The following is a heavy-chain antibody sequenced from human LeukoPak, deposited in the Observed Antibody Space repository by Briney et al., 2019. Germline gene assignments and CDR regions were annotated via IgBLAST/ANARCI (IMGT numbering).Heavy chain of an antibody. CDR2: ISGSGGST. V-gene: IGHV3-23*01. CDR3: AKGDYDILTGFDY. D-gene: IGHD3-9*01. J-gene: IGHJ4*02. Sequence: GGSLRLSCAASGFTFSSYAMSWVRQAPGKGLEWVSAISGSGGSTYYADSVKGRFTISRDNSKNTLYLQTNSLRAEDTAVYYCAKGDYDILTGFDYWGQGTLVTVSS. CDR1: GFTFSSYA.